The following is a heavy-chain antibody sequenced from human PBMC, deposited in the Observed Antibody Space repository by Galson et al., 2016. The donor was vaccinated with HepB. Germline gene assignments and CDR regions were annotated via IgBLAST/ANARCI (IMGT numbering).Heavy chain of an antibody. D-gene: IGHD5-12*01. V-gene: IGHV3-33*01. CDR2: IWYDGTNK. J-gene: IGHJ6*02. Sequence: SLRLSCAASGFILSSYGMHWVRQAPGEGLEWVAVIWYDGTNKYYADSVKGRFTISRDNYNTLYLQMDSLSAEDTAIYYCARERGYNFYYYGLDVWGHGTTVTVSS. CDR3: ARERGYNFYYYGLDV. CDR1: GFILSSYG.